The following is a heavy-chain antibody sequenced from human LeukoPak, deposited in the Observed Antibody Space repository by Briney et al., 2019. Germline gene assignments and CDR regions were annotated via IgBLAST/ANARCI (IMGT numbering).Heavy chain of an antibody. J-gene: IGHJ4*02. D-gene: IGHD2-8*01. CDR1: GFTFSSYA. V-gene: IGHV3-23*01. CDR3: AKCPNIVLMVCAPN. CDR2: INGSGGST. Sequence: GGSLRLSCAASGFTFSSYAMSWVRQAPGKGLEWVSAINGSGGSTYYADSVKGRFTISRDNSKNTLYLQMNSLRAEDTAVYYCAKCPNIVLMVCAPNWGQGTLVTVSS.